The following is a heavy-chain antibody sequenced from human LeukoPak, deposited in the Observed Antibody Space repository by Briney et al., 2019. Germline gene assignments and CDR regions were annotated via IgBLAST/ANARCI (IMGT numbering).Heavy chain of an antibody. D-gene: IGHD3-10*01. V-gene: IGHV3-23*01. CDR3: AKDFLWFGLSNFDY. Sequence: GGSLRLSCAASGFTFSSYAMSWVRQAPGKGLEWVSAISGSGGSTYYADSVKGRFTISRDNSKDTLYLQMNSLRAEDTAVYYCAKDFLWFGLSNFDYWGQGTLVTVSS. CDR1: GFTFSSYA. J-gene: IGHJ4*02. CDR2: ISGSGGST.